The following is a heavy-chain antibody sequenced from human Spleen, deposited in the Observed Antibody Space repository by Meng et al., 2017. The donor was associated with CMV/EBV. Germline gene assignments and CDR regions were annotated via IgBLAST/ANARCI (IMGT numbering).Heavy chain of an antibody. J-gene: IGHJ6*02. Sequence: GGSLRLSCAASGFSFSSHGMHWVRQAPGKGLEWVAFIRYDESNKYYVDSVKGRFTISRDNSKKRLFLQMNSLRAEDTAVYYCAKDRYDSSGWNGMDVWGQGTTVTVSS. V-gene: IGHV3-30*02. CDR1: GFSFSSHG. CDR2: IRYDESNK. D-gene: IGHD3-22*01. CDR3: AKDRYDSSGWNGMDV.